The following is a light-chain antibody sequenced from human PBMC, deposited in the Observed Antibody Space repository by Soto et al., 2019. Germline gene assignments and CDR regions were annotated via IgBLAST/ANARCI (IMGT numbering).Light chain of an antibody. CDR1: QSVSGW. CDR3: QQRHMWPIT. Sequence: DIQTTQSPSTLSASVGDTVTVTCRASQSVSGWLAWYQQKPGEAPKLLIHKTSILENGVPSRFSGSGSGTEFTLTISSLEPEGSAVYYCQQRHMWPITFGQGTRLEIK. V-gene: IGKV1-5*03. CDR2: KTS. J-gene: IGKJ5*01.